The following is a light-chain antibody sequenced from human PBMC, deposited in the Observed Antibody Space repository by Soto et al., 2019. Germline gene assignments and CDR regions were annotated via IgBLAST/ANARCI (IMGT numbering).Light chain of an antibody. Sequence: DIQMTQSPSSLSASVGDRVTITCRASQDIGPYLAWYQQKSGRVPELLIYSASTLQSGVPSRFSGSGSGADFSLPISGLQPEDAATYYCQKYDSGPLTFGGGTKVEI. CDR1: QDIGPY. CDR2: SAS. CDR3: QKYDSGPLT. V-gene: IGKV1-27*01. J-gene: IGKJ4*01.